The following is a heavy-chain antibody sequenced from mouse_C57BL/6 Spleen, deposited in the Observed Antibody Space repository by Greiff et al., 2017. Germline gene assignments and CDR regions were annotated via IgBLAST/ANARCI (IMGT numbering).Heavy chain of an antibody. CDR1: GYTFTDYN. V-gene: IGHV1-18*01. CDR3: ARLERVFAY. CDR2: INPNNGGT. Sequence: EVQLQQSGPELVKPGASVKIPCKASGYTFTDYNMDWVKQSHGKSLEWIGDINPNNGGTIYNQKFKGKATLTVDKSSSTAYMERRSLTSEDTAVYYCARLERVFAYWGQGTLVTVSA. J-gene: IGHJ3*01.